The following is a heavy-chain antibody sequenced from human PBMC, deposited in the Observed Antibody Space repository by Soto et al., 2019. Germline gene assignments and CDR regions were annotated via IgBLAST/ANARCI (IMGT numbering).Heavy chain of an antibody. D-gene: IGHD6-13*01. Sequence: GGSLRLSCAASGFTFSSYGMHWVRQAPGKGLEWVAVISYDGSNKYYADSVKGRFTISRDNSKNTLYLQMNSLRAEDTAVYYCAKGEDGYSSSWYSDYYYSRMDVWGQGTTVTVSS. J-gene: IGHJ6*02. V-gene: IGHV3-30*18. CDR3: AKGEDGYSSSWYSDYYYSRMDV. CDR2: ISYDGSNK. CDR1: GFTFSSYG.